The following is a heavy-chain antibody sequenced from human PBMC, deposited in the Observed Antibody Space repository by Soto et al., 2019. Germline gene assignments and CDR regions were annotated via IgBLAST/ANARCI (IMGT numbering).Heavy chain of an antibody. CDR3: ARGYNGYETRCGMDC. D-gene: IGHD5-12*01. V-gene: IGHV1-8*01. CDR1: GYTSTHYD. CDR2: MNPNSGNT. J-gene: IGHJ6*02. Sequence: QVQLVQSGAEVKKPGASVKVSCKASGYTSTHYDINWVRQATGQGLEWMGWMNPNSGNTVYAQKFLGRVTMTRDTSKSTAYMGLSSLTSEDSAVDYCARGYNGYETRCGMDCWGQGTTVTVSS.